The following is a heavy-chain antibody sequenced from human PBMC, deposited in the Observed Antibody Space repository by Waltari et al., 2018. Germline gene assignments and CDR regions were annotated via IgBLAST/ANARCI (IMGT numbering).Heavy chain of an antibody. D-gene: IGHD3-10*01. CDR2: IIPVFGTT. J-gene: IGHJ6*02. CDR3: ARSRGTSVGMDV. V-gene: IGHV1-69*01. CDR1: GGGFSSYA. Sequence: AEVKKPVSSVKVSCKASGGGFSSYAVNWVRQAPGQGLEWMGRIIPVFGTTDYAPKFHGRVTITADEVTRSAYMELSSLRSEDTAVYYCARSRGTSVGMDVWGQGTTVIVSS.